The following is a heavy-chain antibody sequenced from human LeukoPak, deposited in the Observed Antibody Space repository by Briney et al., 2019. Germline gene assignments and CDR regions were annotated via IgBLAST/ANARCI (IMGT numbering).Heavy chain of an antibody. CDR1: GYTFTIYG. D-gene: IGHD4-17*01. CDR2: ISAYNGNT. V-gene: IGHV1-18*01. CDR3: ARDGDDYGDYGFDY. Sequence: RASVTVSFTASGYTFTIYGISWVRQAPGQGLEWMGWISAYNGNTNYAQKLQGRVTMTTDTSTSTAYMELRSLRSDDTAVYYCARDGDDYGDYGFDYWGQGTLVTVSS. J-gene: IGHJ4*02.